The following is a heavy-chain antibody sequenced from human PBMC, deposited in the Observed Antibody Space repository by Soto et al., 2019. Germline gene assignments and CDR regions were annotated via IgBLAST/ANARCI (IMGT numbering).Heavy chain of an antibody. CDR2: ISYDGSNK. Sequence: QVQLVESGGGVVQPGRSLRLSCAASGFTFSSYGMHWVRQAPGKGLEWVAVISYDGSNKYYADSVKGRFTISRDNSKNTLYLQMNSLRAEEKAVYYCAKDWTIFGVVIIRSDYWGQGTLVTDSS. J-gene: IGHJ4*02. CDR3: AKDWTIFGVVIIRSDY. V-gene: IGHV3-30*18. CDR1: GFTFSSYG. D-gene: IGHD3-3*01.